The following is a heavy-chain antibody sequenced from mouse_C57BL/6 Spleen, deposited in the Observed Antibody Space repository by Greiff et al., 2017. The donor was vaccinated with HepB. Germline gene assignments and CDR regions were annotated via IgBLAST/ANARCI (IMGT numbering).Heavy chain of an antibody. J-gene: IGHJ2*01. CDR2: IDPANGNT. D-gene: IGHD2-2*01. CDR3: ARKYYGYDDYFDY. Sequence: EVKLVESVAELVRPGASVKLSCTASGFNIKNTYMHWVKQRPEQGLEWIGRIDPANGNTKYAPKFQGKATITADTSSNTAYLQLSSLTSEDTAIYYCARKYYGYDDYFDYWGQGTTLTVSS. V-gene: IGHV14-3*01. CDR1: GFNIKNTY.